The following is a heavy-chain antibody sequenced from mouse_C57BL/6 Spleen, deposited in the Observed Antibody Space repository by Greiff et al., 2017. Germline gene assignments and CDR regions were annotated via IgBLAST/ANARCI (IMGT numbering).Heavy chain of an antibody. CDR2: ISGGGGNT. Sequence: EVMLVESGGGLVKPGGSLKLSCAASGFTFSSYTMSWVRQTPEKRLEWVATISGGGGNTYYPDSVKGRFTISRDNAKTTLYLQLSRLRSEDTALYYCGRDSDRNFDVWGTGTTVTVSS. CDR3: GRDSDRNFDV. V-gene: IGHV5-9*01. J-gene: IGHJ1*03. CDR1: GFTFSSYT.